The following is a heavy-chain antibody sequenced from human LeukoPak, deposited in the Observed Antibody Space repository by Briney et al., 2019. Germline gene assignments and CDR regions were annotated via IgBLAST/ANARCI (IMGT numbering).Heavy chain of an antibody. J-gene: IGHJ4*02. D-gene: IGHD1-26*01. V-gene: IGHV3-53*04. CDR2: IYSGGRT. CDR3: ARDLMGATDY. Sequence: GSLRLSCAASGFTVSSNYMSWVRQAPGKGLEWVSVIYSGGRTYYADSVKGRFTVSRHNSKNMLYLQMNSLRAEDTAVYYCARDLMGATDYWGQGILVTVSS. CDR1: GFTVSSNY.